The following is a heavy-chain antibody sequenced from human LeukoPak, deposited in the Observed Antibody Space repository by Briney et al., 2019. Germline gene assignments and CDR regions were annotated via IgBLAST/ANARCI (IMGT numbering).Heavy chain of an antibody. Sequence: GGSLRLSCAASGFTFSSYGMHWVRQAPGKGQEWVAVISYDGSNKYYADSVKGRFTISRDSSQNTLYLQMNSLRAEDTAVYYCARSSAIVGGTRGFDYWGQGTLVTVSS. CDR1: GFTFSSYG. CDR2: ISYDGSNK. CDR3: ARSSAIVGGTRGFDY. D-gene: IGHD1-26*01. V-gene: IGHV3-30*03. J-gene: IGHJ4*02.